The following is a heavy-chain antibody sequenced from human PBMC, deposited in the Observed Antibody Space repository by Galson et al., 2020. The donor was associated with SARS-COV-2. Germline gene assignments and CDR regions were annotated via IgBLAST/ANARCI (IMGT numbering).Heavy chain of an antibody. V-gene: IGHV3-30*04. CDR1: GFTFSSYA. CDR3: ARDSQYYDFWSGYSRNPTYYYYYDMDV. CDR2: ISYDGSNK. Sequence: QLGESLKISCAASGFTFSSYAMHWVRQAPGKGLEWVAVISYDGSNKYYADSVKGRFTISRDNSKNTLYLQMNSLRAEDTAVYYCARDSQYYDFWSGYSRNPTYYYYYDMDVWGKGTTGTVSS. J-gene: IGHJ6*03. D-gene: IGHD3-3*01.